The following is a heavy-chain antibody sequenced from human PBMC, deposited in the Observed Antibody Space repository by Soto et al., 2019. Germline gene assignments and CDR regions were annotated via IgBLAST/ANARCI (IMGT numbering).Heavy chain of an antibody. Sequence: QVQLQESGPGLVKPSQTLSLTCTVSGGSISDGAYYWGWIRQPPGKGLEWIGHIYNSGNTYNNPSLRSRVTISLDTSKSQFSLNLNSVTAADTAVYYCASGLSGDKVDQWGQGTLVTVSS. CDR1: GGSISDGAYY. J-gene: IGHJ4*02. CDR3: ASGLSGDKVDQ. D-gene: IGHD2-21*01. V-gene: IGHV4-30-4*01. CDR2: IYNSGNT.